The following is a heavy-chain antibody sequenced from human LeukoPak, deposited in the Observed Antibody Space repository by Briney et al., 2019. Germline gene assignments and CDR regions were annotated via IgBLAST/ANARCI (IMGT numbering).Heavy chain of an antibody. CDR3: ARYGFGETDYMDV. CDR1: GGSFSGYY. V-gene: IGHV4-34*01. J-gene: IGHJ6*03. D-gene: IGHD3-10*01. Sequence: SETLSLTCAVYGGSFSGYYWSWIRQPPGKGLEWIGEINHSGSTNYNPSLKSRVTISVDTSKNQFSLKLSSVTAADTAVYYCARYGFGETDYMDVWGKGTTVTVSS. CDR2: INHSGST.